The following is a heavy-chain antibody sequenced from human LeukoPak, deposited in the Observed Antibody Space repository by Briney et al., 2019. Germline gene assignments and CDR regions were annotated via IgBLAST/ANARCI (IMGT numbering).Heavy chain of an antibody. CDR3: AKDIGTSSSSWYYFDY. D-gene: IGHD6-13*01. Sequence: GGSLRLSCAASGFTFSSYGMHWVRQAPGKGLEWVTFIRYDGSNKFYADSVKGRFTISRDNSKNTLYLQMNSLRAEGTAVYYCAKDIGTSSSSWYYFDYWGQGTLVTVSS. V-gene: IGHV3-30*02. CDR1: GFTFSSYG. CDR2: IRYDGSNK. J-gene: IGHJ4*02.